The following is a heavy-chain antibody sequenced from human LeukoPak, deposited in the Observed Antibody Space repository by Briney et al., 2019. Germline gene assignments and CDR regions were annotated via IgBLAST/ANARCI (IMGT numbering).Heavy chain of an antibody. CDR2: IYYSGST. CDR3: ARGRGYNYAFDP. D-gene: IGHD5-18*01. CDR1: GGSISSSSYY. V-gene: IGHV4-39*07. Sequence: SETLSLTCTVSGGSISSSSYYWGWIRQPPGKGLEWIGSIYYSGSTYYNPSLKSRVTISVDTSKTQFSLKLTSVTAADTAVYYCARGRGYNYAFDPWGQGTLVIVSS. J-gene: IGHJ5*02.